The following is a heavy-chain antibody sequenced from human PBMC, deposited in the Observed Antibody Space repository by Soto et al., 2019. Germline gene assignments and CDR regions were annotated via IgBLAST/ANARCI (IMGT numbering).Heavy chain of an antibody. CDR3: GRGFSP. J-gene: IGHJ5*02. CDR2: IYYIGST. D-gene: IGHD3-3*01. Sequence: QVQLQESGPGLVKPSQTLSLTCTVSGGSISSGGYYWNWIRQHPGKGLEWIGYIYYIGSTYYNPSLKSRFTKPQTTSKNRSSLKLGSVPAADTAVYSGGRGFSPGGQGPLVPVPP. CDR1: GGSISSGGYY. V-gene: IGHV4-31*03.